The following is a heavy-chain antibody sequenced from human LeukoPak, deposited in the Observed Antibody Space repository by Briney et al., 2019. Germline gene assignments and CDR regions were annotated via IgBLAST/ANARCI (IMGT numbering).Heavy chain of an antibody. J-gene: IGHJ6*03. CDR3: ARCSETTVVTRDYYYYMDV. D-gene: IGHD4-23*01. CDR1: GGTFSSYA. V-gene: IGHV1-69*01. Sequence: ASVKVSCKASGGTFSSYAISWVRQAPGQGLEWMGGIIPIFGTANYAQKFQGRVTITADESTSTAYMELSSLRSEDTAVYYWARCSETTVVTRDYYYYMDVWGKGTTVTASS. CDR2: IIPIFGTA.